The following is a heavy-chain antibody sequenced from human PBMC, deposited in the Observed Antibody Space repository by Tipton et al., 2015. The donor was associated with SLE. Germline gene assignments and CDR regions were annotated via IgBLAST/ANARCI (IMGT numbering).Heavy chain of an antibody. J-gene: IGHJ3*02. D-gene: IGHD1-26*01. CDR1: GFTFDDYG. CDR3: AKAKWELGTFDI. V-gene: IGHV3-23*01. CDR2: ISGSGGST. Sequence: SLRLSCAASGFTFDDYGMSWVRQAPGKGLEWVSAISGSGGSTYYADSVKGRFTISRDNSKNTLYLQMNSLRAEDTAVYYCAKAKWELGTFDIWGQGTMVTVSS.